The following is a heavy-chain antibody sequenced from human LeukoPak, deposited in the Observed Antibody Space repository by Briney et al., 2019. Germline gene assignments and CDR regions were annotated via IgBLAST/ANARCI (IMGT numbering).Heavy chain of an antibody. CDR3: ARVDLLTGYYFFDY. Sequence: ASVKVSCKASGYTFSNYGISWVRQAPGQGLEWVGWIRGDNGNTSYAQKLQGRVTMTTDTSTSTAYMELRSLGSDETAVYYCARVDLLTGYYFFDYWGQGTLVTVSS. CDR2: IRGDNGNT. D-gene: IGHD3-9*01. V-gene: IGHV1-18*01. J-gene: IGHJ4*02. CDR1: GYTFSNYG.